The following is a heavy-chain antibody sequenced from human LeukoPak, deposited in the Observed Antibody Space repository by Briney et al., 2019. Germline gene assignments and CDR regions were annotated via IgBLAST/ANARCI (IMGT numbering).Heavy chain of an antibody. CDR2: IYYSGST. D-gene: IGHD6-19*01. CDR1: GSSISSSSYY. Sequence: SETLSLTRTVSGSSISSSSYYWGWIRQPPGKGLEWIGSIYYSGSTYYNPSLKSRVTISVDTSKNQFSLKLCSVTAADTAVYYCARLPAVAGYYYYYYMDVWGKGTTVTVSS. CDR3: ARLPAVAGYYYYYYMDV. J-gene: IGHJ6*03. V-gene: IGHV4-39*01.